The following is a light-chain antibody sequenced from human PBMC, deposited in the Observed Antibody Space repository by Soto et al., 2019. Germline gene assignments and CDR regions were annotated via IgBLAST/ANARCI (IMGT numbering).Light chain of an antibody. Sequence: QSVLTQPPSASGTPGQRVTISCSGSSSNIGTHSLNWYQQIPGTAPKLLIYTNNQRPSGVPDRFSGSKSGTAASLAISGLQSEDEATYYCAAWADSLSGIHLVFGGGTKVTVL. CDR2: TNN. V-gene: IGLV1-44*01. CDR3: AAWADSLSGIHLV. J-gene: IGLJ2*01. CDR1: SSNIGTHS.